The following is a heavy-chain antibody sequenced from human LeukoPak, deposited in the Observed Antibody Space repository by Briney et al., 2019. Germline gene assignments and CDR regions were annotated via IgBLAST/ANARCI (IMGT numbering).Heavy chain of an antibody. V-gene: IGHV4-39*01. J-gene: IGHJ4*02. CDR1: GGSISSSSYY. Sequence: SETLSLTCTVSGGSISSSSYYWGWIRQPPGKGLEWIGSIYYSGSTYYNPSLKSRVTISVDTSKSQFSLRLTSVTAADTAVYYCTRHVRFLEWLSSYYFDYWGQGTLVTVSS. D-gene: IGHD3-3*01. CDR2: IYYSGST. CDR3: TRHVRFLEWLSSYYFDY.